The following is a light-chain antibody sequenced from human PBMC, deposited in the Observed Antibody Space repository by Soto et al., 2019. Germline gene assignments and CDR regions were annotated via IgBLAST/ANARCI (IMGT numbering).Light chain of an antibody. CDR1: QSISSY. CDR2: AAS. V-gene: IGKV1-39*01. J-gene: IGKJ2*01. CDR3: QQALRFPYT. Sequence: DIQLTQSPASLSASVGDRVTITCRASQSISSYLNWYQQKPGKAPKLLIYAASSLQSGVPSRFSGSGSGTDFTLTISSLQPEDFATYYCQQALRFPYTVGQGTKVDIK.